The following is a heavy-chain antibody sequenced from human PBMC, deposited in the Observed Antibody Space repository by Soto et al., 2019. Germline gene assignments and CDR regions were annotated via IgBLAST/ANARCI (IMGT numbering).Heavy chain of an antibody. J-gene: IGHJ6*03. CDR3: AREKGVVVVVAATRYYYYMDV. V-gene: IGHV6-1*01. CDR1: GDSVSSNSAA. Sequence: QVQLQRSGPGLVKPSQTLSLTCAISGDSVSSNSAAWNWIRQSPSRGLEWLGRTYYRSKWYNDYAVSVKSRITINPDTSKNQFSLQLNSVTPEDTAVYYCAREKGVVVVVAATRYYYYMDVWGKGTTVTVSS. CDR2: TYYRSKWYN. D-gene: IGHD2-15*01.